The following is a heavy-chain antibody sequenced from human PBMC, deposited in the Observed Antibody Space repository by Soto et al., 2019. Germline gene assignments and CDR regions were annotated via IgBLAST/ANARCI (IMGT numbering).Heavy chain of an antibody. CDR1: GFTFSSYA. CDR3: ARDGPLGLTTVTTPYYYSGRDV. Sequence: QVQLVESGGGVVQPGRSLRLSCAASGFTFSSYAMHWVRQAPGKGLEWVAVISYDGSNKYYADSVKGRFTISRDNSKNPLYLQKTSLRAEDPAVYYCARDGPLGLTTVTTPYYYSGRDVGGQGTTFTVSS. V-gene: IGHV3-30-3*01. J-gene: IGHJ6*02. CDR2: ISYDGSNK. D-gene: IGHD4-17*01.